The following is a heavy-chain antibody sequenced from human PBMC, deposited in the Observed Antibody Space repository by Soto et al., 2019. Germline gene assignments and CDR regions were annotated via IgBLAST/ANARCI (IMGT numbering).Heavy chain of an antibody. CDR3: AVDVLATSRAFDY. CDR2: VIPIFDTV. CDR1: GGTFSTYA. J-gene: IGHJ4*02. Sequence: QVQLVQSGAEVKKPGSSVKVSCKASGGTFSTYAISWLRQAPGQGLEWMGGVIPIFDTVNYAQRCQGRVTIIADESTTTAYMELSSLGSEVRAVYYCAVDVLATSRAFDYWGQGTLVTVSS. V-gene: IGHV1-69*01. D-gene: IGHD2-15*01.